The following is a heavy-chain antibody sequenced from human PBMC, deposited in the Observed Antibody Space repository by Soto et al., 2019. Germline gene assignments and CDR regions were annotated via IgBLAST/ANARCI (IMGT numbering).Heavy chain of an antibody. J-gene: IGHJ4*02. CDR1: GGSISSYY. V-gene: IGHV4-59*08. CDR3: ARRWGKIFDY. CDR2: IYYSGST. D-gene: IGHD3-16*01. Sequence: SETLSLTCTVSGGSISSYYWSWIRQPPGKGLEWIGYIYYSGSTNYNPSLKSRVTISVDTSKNQFSLKLSSVTAADTAVYYCARRWGKIFDYWGQGTLVTVSS.